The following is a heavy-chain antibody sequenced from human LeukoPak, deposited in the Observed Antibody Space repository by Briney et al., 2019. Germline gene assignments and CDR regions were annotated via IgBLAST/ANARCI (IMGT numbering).Heavy chain of an antibody. CDR3: AREYSGYDPAPIQYWFDP. CDR1: GYTFTSYG. D-gene: IGHD5-12*01. J-gene: IGHJ5*02. Sequence: ASVKVSCKASGYTFTSYGISWGRQAPGQGLEWMGWISAYNGNTNYAQKLQGRVTMTTDTSTSTAYMELRSLRSDDTAVYYCAREYSGYDPAPIQYWFDPWGQGTLVTVSS. V-gene: IGHV1-18*01. CDR2: ISAYNGNT.